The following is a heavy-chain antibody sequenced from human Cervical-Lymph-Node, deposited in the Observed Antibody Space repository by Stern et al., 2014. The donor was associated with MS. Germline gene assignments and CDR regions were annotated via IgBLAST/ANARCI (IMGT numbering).Heavy chain of an antibody. V-gene: IGHV3-30*18. CDR2: ISSDGNNE. CDR1: GFTFSHYA. Sequence: MQLVESGGGVVQPGRALRLSCAASGFTFSHYAMHWVRQAPGKGLEWVALISSDGNNEIYADSLQGRFTISRDNSRNTVFLQMNSRRAEDTALYYCAKVEVTTINFYFDYWGQGTLVTVSS. CDR3: AKVEVTTINFYFDY. D-gene: IGHD5-24*01. J-gene: IGHJ4*02.